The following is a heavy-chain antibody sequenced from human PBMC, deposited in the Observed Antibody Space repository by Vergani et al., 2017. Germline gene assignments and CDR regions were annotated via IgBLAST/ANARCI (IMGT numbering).Heavy chain of an antibody. J-gene: IGHJ4*02. CDR2: ISWNSGSI. V-gene: IGHV3-9*01. CDR3: AKGSYYDFWSGYYLHY. CDR1: GFTFDDYA. Sequence: EVQLLESGGGLVQPGGSLRLSCAASGFTFDDYAMHWVRQAPGKGLEWVSGISWNSGSIGYADSVKGRFTISRDNAKNSLYLQMNSLRAEDTALYYCAKGSYYDFWSGYYLHYWGQGTLVTVSS. D-gene: IGHD3-3*01.